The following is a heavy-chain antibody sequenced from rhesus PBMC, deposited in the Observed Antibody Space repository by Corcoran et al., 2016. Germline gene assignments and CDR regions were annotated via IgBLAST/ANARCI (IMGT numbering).Heavy chain of an antibody. CDR3: ARGGMDY. CDR2: IYGSSTAT. V-gene: IGHV4S10*01. Sequence: QVQLQESGPGVVKPSETLSLTCAVSGGSISDNYRWRWIRQPPGKGLEWIGYIYGSSTATNHNPSLKSRFTISKDTAKNQFSLKLRSVTAADTAVYYCARGGMDYWGQGVLVTVSS. CDR1: GGSISDNYR. D-gene: IGHD1-32*01. J-gene: IGHJ4*01.